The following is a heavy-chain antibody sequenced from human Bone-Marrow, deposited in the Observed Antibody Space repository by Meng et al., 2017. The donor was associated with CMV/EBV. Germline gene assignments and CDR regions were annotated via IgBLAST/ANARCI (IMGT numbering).Heavy chain of an antibody. D-gene: IGHD2-15*01. CDR3: ASFCMWGSGYYYYGMDV. V-gene: IGHV4-34*01. CDR2: IYYSGST. Sequence: GSLRLSCAVYGGSFSGYYWSWIRQPPGKGLEWIGSIYYSGSTYYNPSLKSRVTISVDTSKNQFSVKLSSVTAADTAVYYCASFCMWGSGYYYYGMDVWGQGTTVTVSS. CDR1: GGSFSGYY. J-gene: IGHJ6*02.